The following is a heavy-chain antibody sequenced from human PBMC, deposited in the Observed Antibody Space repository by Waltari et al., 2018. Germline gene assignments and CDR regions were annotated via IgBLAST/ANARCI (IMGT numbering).Heavy chain of an antibody. Sequence: QVQLQESGPGLVKPSETLSLTCTVSGGSISSYYWSWIRQPPGKGLEWIGYIYYSGSTNYNPSLKSRVTISVDTSKNQFSLKLSSVTAVDTAVYYCARDGLGYFDYWGQGTLVTVSS. CDR3: ARDGLGYFDY. V-gene: IGHV4-59*01. D-gene: IGHD6-19*01. J-gene: IGHJ4*02. CDR1: GGSISSYY. CDR2: IYYSGST.